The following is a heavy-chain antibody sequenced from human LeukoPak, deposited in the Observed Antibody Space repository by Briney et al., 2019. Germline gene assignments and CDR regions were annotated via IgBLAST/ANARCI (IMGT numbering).Heavy chain of an antibody. CDR1: GFTFSSYW. CDR3: VTPPD. J-gene: IGHJ4*02. V-gene: IGHV3-74*01. Sequence: PGGSLRLSCAASGFTFSSYWMHWVRQVPGKGLVWVSRINSDGSTTNYADSVKGRFTISRDNAKNTLYLQMNSLTIEDTAVYYRVTPPDWGQGTLVTVSS. CDR2: INSDGSTT.